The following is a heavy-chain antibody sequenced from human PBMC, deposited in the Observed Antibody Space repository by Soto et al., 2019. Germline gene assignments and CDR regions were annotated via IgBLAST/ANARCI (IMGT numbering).Heavy chain of an antibody. CDR2: SYYSGST. V-gene: IGHV4-30-4*01. Sequence: QVQLQESGPGLVKPSQTLSLTCTVSGGSISSGDYYWSWIRQPPEKGLEWIGYSYYSGSTYYNPSLKSRVNKSVDTRNNLFTLKLSSVTAADPAVYCCANYGVNSVYFDYWDEGTLGSDSS. D-gene: IGHD4-17*01. CDR3: ANYGVNSVYFDY. J-gene: IGHJ4*02. CDR1: GGSISSGDYY.